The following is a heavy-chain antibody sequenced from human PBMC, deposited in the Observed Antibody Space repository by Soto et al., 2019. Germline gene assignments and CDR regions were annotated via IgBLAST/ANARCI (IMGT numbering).Heavy chain of an antibody. V-gene: IGHV4-59*08. CDR1: GGSISSYY. D-gene: IGHD5-12*01. CDR2: IYYSGST. Sequence: PSETLCLTCTVSGGSISSYYWSWIRQTTGKGLEWIGYIYYSGSTNYNPSLKSRVTISVDTSKNQFSLKLSSVTAADTAVYYCARHPGYSGYDLDYYFDYWGQGTLVTVSS. CDR3: ARHPGYSGYDLDYYFDY. J-gene: IGHJ4*02.